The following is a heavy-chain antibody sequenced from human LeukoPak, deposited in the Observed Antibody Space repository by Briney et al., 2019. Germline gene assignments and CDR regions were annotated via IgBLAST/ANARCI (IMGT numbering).Heavy chain of an antibody. J-gene: IGHJ4*02. Sequence: PGGSLRLSCTASGFNFRDFSMHWVRQIPGQGLEWVSFVSGDGDVTYYADSVKSRFTISRDNGRNLLYLQMNSLSGEDTAFYYCAKGNNTISFNFDYWGQGTLVTVSS. D-gene: IGHD1-14*01. CDR3: AKGNNTISFNFDY. CDR1: GFNFRDFS. V-gene: IGHV3-43*02. CDR2: VSGDGDVT.